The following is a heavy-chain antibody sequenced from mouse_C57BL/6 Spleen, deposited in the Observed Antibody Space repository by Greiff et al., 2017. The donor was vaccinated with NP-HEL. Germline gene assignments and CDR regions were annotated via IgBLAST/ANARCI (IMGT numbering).Heavy chain of an antibody. CDR3: GRSGWLLNFAY. CDR1: GYTFTDYY. D-gene: IGHD2-3*01. V-gene: IGHV1-76*01. J-gene: IGHJ3*01. CDR2: FYPGSGNT. Sequence: VQLQQSGAELVRPGASVKLSCKASGYTFTDYYINWVKQRPGQGLEWIARFYPGSGNTYYNEKFKGKATLTAEKSSSTAYMQLSSLTSEDSAVYFCGRSGWLLNFAYWGKGTLVTVSA.